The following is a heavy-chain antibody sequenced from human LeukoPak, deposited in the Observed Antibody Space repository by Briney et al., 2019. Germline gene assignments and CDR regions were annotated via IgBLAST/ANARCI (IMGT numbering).Heavy chain of an antibody. V-gene: IGHV3-21*04. CDR1: GFTFSSYS. CDR3: AKPQLLGATRGRGAFDI. J-gene: IGHJ3*02. D-gene: IGHD1-26*01. Sequence: GGSLRLSCAASGFTFSSYSMNWVRQAPGKGLEWVSSISSSSSYIYYADSVKGRFTISRDNSKNTLYLQMNSLRAEDTAVYYCAKPQLLGATRGRGAFDIWGQGTMVTVSS. CDR2: ISSSSSYI.